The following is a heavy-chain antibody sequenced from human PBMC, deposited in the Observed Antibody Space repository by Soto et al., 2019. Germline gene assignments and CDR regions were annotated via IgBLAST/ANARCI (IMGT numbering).Heavy chain of an antibody. CDR1: GFTFSSYA. CDR3: ARRGSGSYYDC. CDR2: ISGSGDST. J-gene: IGHJ4*02. Sequence: EVQLLESGGGLVQPGGSLRLSCAASGFTFSSYAMRWVRQAPGKGLEWVSAISGSGDSTYYADSVKGRFTISRDNSKNTLYLQMNSLIAEDTAIYYCARRGSGSYYDCWGQGTLVTVSS. D-gene: IGHD1-26*01. V-gene: IGHV3-23*01.